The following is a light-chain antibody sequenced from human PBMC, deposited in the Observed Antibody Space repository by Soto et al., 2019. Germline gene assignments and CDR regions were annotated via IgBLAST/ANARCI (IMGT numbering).Light chain of an antibody. V-gene: IGLV1-51*02. CDR3: GTWDSSLSAGGV. CDR1: SSNIGNNY. Sequence: QSVLTQPPSVSAAPGQKVTISCSGSSSNIGNNYVSWYQQLPGTAPKLLIYENNKRPSGIPDRFSGSKSGTSATLGITGLQTGDEADYYCGTWDSSLSAGGVFGTGTKVTDL. CDR2: ENN. J-gene: IGLJ1*01.